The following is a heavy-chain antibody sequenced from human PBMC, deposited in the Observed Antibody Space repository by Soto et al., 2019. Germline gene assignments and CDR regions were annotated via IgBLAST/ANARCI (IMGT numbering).Heavy chain of an antibody. V-gene: IGHV3-7*01. CDR1: GLTFSSYW. CDR3: ARTNWNYGVFFDC. Sequence: GGSLRLSCAASGLTFSSYWMSWVRQAPGKRLEWVANIKQDGSEKNYVDSVKGRFTISRDNAKNSLYLQMNSLRAEDTAVYYCARTNWNYGVFFDCWGQGTLVTVS. J-gene: IGHJ4*02. CDR2: IKQDGSEK. D-gene: IGHD1-7*01.